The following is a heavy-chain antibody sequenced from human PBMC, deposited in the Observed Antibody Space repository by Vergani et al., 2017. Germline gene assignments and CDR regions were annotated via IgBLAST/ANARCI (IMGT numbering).Heavy chain of an antibody. CDR1: GFTFSSYS. J-gene: IGHJ4*02. CDR3: ARAAYFYDSSVYYSVIDY. D-gene: IGHD3-22*01. V-gene: IGHV3-21*01. CDR2: ISSSRSTI. Sequence: EVQLVESGGGLVKRGGSLRLSCAASGFTFSSYSMNWVRQAPGKGLEWVSFISSSRSTIYYVDSVKGRFTISRDNAKNSLYLQMNSLRAEDTAVYYCARAAYFYDSSVYYSVIDYWGQGTLVTVSS.